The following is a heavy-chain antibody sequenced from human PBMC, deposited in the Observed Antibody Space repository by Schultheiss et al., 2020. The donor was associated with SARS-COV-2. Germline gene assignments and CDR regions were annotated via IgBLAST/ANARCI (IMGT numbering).Heavy chain of an antibody. Sequence: SETLSLTCTVSGGSISSSSYYWGWIRQPPGKGLEWIGSIYYSGSTYYNPSLKSRVTMSVYTSKNQFSLQLSSVTAADTAVYYCARVPAAIGEGYFDYWGQGSLITVA. CDR3: ARVPAAIGEGYFDY. CDR1: GGSISSSSYY. CDR2: IYYSGST. D-gene: IGHD2-2*02. V-gene: IGHV4-39*07. J-gene: IGHJ4*02.